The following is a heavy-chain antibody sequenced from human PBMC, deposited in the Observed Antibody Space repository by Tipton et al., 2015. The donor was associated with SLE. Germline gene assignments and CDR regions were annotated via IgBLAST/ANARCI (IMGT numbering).Heavy chain of an antibody. V-gene: IGHV3-7*01. CDR1: GFTFSSYW. CDR2: IKEDGSDK. J-gene: IGHJ4*02. CDR3: ARDSRSVGPPMGD. Sequence: SLRLSCAASGFTFSSYWMSWVRQAPGKGLEWVANIKEDGSDKYYVDSVKGRFTISRDNAKDSLYLQMNSLRAEDTAVYYCARDSRSVGPPMGDWGRGTLVTVSS. D-gene: IGHD2-8*01.